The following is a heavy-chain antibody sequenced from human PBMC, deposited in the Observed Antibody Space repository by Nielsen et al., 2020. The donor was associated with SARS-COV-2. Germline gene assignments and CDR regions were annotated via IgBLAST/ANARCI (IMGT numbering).Heavy chain of an antibody. Sequence: GESLKISCAASGFTFSSYAMHWVRQAPGKGLEWVAVISYGGSNKYYADSVKGRFTISRDNSKNTLYLQMNSLRAEDTAVYYCARGRGYNWNDDYHWGQGTLVTVSS. J-gene: IGHJ5*02. CDR3: ARGRGYNWNDDYH. V-gene: IGHV3-30*04. CDR1: GFTFSSYA. D-gene: IGHD1-1*01. CDR2: ISYGGSNK.